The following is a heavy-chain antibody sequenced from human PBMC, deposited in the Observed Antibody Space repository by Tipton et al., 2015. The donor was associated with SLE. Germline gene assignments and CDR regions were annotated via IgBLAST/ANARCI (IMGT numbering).Heavy chain of an antibody. D-gene: IGHD6-13*01. V-gene: IGHV4-4*07. J-gene: IGHJ4*02. CDR3: AREDGQQLADY. CDR2: IYTNGST. Sequence: TLSLTCTVPGDSISGSYWSWIRQPAGKGLEWIGRIYTNGSTNYNPSLKSRVTMSTDTSKNQFSLKLMSVTAADTAVYYCAREDGQQLADYWGQGTLVTASS. CDR1: GDSISGSY.